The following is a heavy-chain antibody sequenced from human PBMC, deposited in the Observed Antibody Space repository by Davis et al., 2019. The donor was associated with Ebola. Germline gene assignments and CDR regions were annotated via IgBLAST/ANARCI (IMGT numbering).Heavy chain of an antibody. CDR3: ARDIYSNSMTFDY. V-gene: IGHV4-4*02. D-gene: IGHD4-11*01. J-gene: IGHJ4*02. CDR1: GGSISSSNW. Sequence: SETLSLTCAVSGGSISSSNWWRWVRQPPGKGLEWIGEIYHSGSTNYNPSLKSRVTISVDKSKNQFSLKLNSVTAADTAVYYCARDIYSNSMTFDYWGQGTLVTVSS. CDR2: IYHSGST.